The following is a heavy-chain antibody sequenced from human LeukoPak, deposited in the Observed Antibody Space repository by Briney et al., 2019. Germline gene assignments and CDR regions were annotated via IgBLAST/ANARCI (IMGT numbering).Heavy chain of an antibody. CDR2: FDPKDGDT. J-gene: IGHJ4*02. Sequence: ATVKVSCKVSGYTLTELSVHWVRQAPGKGLEWMGNFDPKDGDTIYAQRFQGRVTMTEDTSTHTAYMELSSLRSDDTAVYYCARVLYGQQLVLRKYDYWGQGTLVTVSS. CDR1: GYTLTELS. CDR3: ARVLYGQQLVLRKYDY. D-gene: IGHD6-13*01. V-gene: IGHV1-24*01.